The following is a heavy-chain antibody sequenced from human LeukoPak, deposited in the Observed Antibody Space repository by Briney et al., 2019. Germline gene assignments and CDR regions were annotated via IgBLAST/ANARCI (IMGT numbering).Heavy chain of an antibody. V-gene: IGHV3-30*18. CDR1: GFPLTYYG. Sequence: GGSLRLSCAASGFPLTYYGMHWVRQAPGKGLEWAALISYDGNKKYYADSVKGRFTISRDNSENTHYLQMNSLRVEDTAIYYCAKDSGEMATNWDFDYWGQGTLVTVSS. CDR3: AKDSGEMATNWDFDY. D-gene: IGHD5-24*01. CDR2: ISYDGNKK. J-gene: IGHJ4*02.